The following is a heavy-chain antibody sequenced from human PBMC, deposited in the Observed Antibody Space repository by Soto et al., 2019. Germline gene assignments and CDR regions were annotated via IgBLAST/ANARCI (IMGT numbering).Heavy chain of an antibody. J-gene: IGHJ4*02. Sequence: PGGSLRLSCAASGFTFSSCAMGWVRQAPGKGLEWVSDIIDSGGSTYYADSVKGRFTISRDNARNTVSLQMSSLRAEDTAIYYCARGDRGGYSGYVFDYWGQGTLVTVSS. CDR3: ARGDRGGYSGYVFDY. D-gene: IGHD5-12*01. CDR2: IIDSGGST. V-gene: IGHV3-23*01. CDR1: GFTFSSCA.